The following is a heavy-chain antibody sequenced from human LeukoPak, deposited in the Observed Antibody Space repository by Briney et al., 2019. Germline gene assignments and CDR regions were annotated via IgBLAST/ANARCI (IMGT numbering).Heavy chain of an antibody. CDR1: GGSISSGGYY. J-gene: IGHJ4*02. CDR3: ARESHIVAAADRTGGFDY. CDR2: IYYSRYT. V-gene: IGHV4-31*01. D-gene: IGHD6-13*01. Sequence: PSQTLALTCTVSGGSISSGGYYWSWIRQHPGKGLEWVGYIYYSRYTYYSPTLKSTVTISKATYKHQFSMKLSSVTAADTAVYYCARESHIVAAADRTGGFDYWGQGTLVTVSA.